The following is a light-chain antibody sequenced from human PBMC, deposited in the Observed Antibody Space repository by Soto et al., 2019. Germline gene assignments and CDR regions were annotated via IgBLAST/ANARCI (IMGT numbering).Light chain of an antibody. CDR3: QQYYSYPRT. J-gene: IGKJ1*01. V-gene: IGKV1-8*01. CDR2: GVS. CDR1: QDISNY. Sequence: AIRMTQSPSSLSASTGDRVTITCRASQDISNYLAWYQQKPGKAPKLLIYGVSTLQSGVPSRFSGSGFGTDFTLTISSLQSEDFASYYCQQYYSYPRTFGQGTKVEIK.